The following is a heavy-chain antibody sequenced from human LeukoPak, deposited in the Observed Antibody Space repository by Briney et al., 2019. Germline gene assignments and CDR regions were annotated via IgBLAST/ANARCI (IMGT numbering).Heavy chain of an antibody. CDR2: INHSGST. CDR1: DYSIRSDYY. J-gene: IGHJ5*02. CDR3: ARGRPDGSGSYYKFDP. D-gene: IGHD3-10*01. V-gene: IGHV4-38-2*02. Sequence: SETLSLTCTVSDYSIRSDYYWGWIRQPPGKGLEWIGSINHSGSTYYNPSLKSRVTISLDTSKNQFSLKLSSVTAADTAVYYCARGRPDGSGSYYKFDPWGQGTLVTVSS.